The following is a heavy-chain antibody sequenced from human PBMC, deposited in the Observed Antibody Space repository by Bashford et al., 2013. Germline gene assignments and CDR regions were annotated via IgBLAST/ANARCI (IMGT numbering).Heavy chain of an antibody. CDR1: RFSFSSNW. CDR2: INQDESEK. D-gene: IGHD2-15*01. Sequence: GSLRLSCAGSRFSFSSNWMTWVRQAPGKGLEWVANINQDESEKYYVDSVKGRFTISRDSAKTSLYLQMNSLRVEDTAVYYCATTQLDHWGQGTLVTVSS. V-gene: IGHV3-7*01. J-gene: IGHJ4*02. CDR3: ATTQLDH.